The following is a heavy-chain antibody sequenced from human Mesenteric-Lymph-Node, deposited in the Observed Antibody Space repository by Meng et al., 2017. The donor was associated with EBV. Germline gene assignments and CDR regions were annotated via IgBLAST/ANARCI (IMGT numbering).Heavy chain of an antibody. CDR1: GGTFSSYA. D-gene: IGHD6-19*01. Sequence: QVQLVPSGAGVKKPGSSVKVSCKASGGTFSSYAITWVRQAPGQGLEWMGGINSIFGTANYAQKFQGRVTITADKSTSTVYMELSSLRSEDTAVYYCARGSSGWGRWFDPWGQGTLVTVSS. J-gene: IGHJ5*02. V-gene: IGHV1-69*06. CDR3: ARGSSGWGRWFDP. CDR2: INSIFGTA.